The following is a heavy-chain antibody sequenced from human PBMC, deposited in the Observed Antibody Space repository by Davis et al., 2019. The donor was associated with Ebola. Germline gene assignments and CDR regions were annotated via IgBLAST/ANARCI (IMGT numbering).Heavy chain of an antibody. D-gene: IGHD5-24*01. CDR2: IKQGGSEK. CDR1: GFTFSSYW. V-gene: IGHV3-7*03. CDR3: AREEMATLY. Sequence: GESLKISCAASGFTFSSYWMSWVRQAPGKGLEWVANIKQGGSEKYYVDSVKGRFTISRDNAKNSLCLQMNNLRAEDTAVYYCAREEMATLYWGQGTLVTVSS. J-gene: IGHJ4*02.